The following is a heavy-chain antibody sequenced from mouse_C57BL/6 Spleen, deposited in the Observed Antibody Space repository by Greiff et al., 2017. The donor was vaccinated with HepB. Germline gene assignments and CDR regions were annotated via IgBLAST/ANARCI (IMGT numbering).Heavy chain of an antibody. V-gene: IGHV1-82*01. D-gene: IGHD1-3*01. Sequence: LVESGPELVKPGASVKISCKASGYAFSSSWMNWVKQRPGKGLEWIGRIYPGDGDTNYNGKFKGKATLTADKSSSTAYMQLSSLTSEDSAVYFCARYPEYSPRGFFDYWGQGTTLTVSS. CDR2: IYPGDGDT. CDR3: ARYPEYSPRGFFDY. J-gene: IGHJ2*01. CDR1: GYAFSSSW.